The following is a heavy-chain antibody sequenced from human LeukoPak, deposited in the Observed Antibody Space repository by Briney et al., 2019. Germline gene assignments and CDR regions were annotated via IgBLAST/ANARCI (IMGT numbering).Heavy chain of an antibody. V-gene: IGHV3-21*04. CDR3: ARDSRRGSSSVYYYGMDV. J-gene: IGHJ6*02. Sequence: GGSLRLSCAASGFTFSSYSMNWVRQAPGKGLEWVSSISSSSSYIYYADSVKGRFTISRDNAKNSLYLQMNSLRAEDTAVYYCARDSRRGSSSVYYYGMDVWGQGTTVTVSS. CDR1: GFTFSSYS. CDR2: ISSSSSYI. D-gene: IGHD6-6*01.